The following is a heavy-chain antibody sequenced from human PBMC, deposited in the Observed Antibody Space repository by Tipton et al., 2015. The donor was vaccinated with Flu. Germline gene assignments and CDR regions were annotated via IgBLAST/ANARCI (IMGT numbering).Heavy chain of an antibody. V-gene: IGHV4-4*09. Sequence: TLSLTCTVSGGSISGYYWSWIRQPPGKGLEWIGRIYTTGSTNYNPSLRSRVTISGDTSKNRFSVQLSSVTAADTAVYYCARSPSYSGSGVYPYYFDDWGQGTLVTVSS. D-gene: IGHD3-10*01. J-gene: IGHJ4*02. CDR2: IYTTGST. CDR1: GGSISGYY. CDR3: ARSPSYSGSGVYPYYFDD.